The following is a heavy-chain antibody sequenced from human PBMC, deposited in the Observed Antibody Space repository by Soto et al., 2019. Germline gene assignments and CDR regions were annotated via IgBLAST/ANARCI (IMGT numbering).Heavy chain of an antibody. Sequence: QVQLVHSGAEGKKPGASVKVSCKASGDTVTSYAMHWVRQAPGQRLEWMGWINAGNGNTKYSQKVQGRVTITRDTSASTAYMELSSLRSEDTAVYYCARDLASGGSCYPDGCYYYMDVWGKGTTVTVSS. CDR3: ARDLASGGSCYPDGCYYYMDV. J-gene: IGHJ6*03. CDR1: GDTVTSYA. D-gene: IGHD2-15*01. CDR2: INAGNGNT. V-gene: IGHV1-3*01.